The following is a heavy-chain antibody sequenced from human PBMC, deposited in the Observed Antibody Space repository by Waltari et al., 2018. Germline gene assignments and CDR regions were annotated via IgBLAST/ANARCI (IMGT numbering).Heavy chain of an antibody. J-gene: IGHJ3*02. Sequence: EVQLVQSGAEVKKPGESLKISCKGSGYSFTSYWIGWVRQMPGNGLEWMGIIYPGDSDTRDSPSFQGQVTISADKSISTAYLQWSSLKASDTAMYYCARQHHNYYDRYSAEVGAFDIWGQGTMVTVSS. D-gene: IGHD3-22*01. CDR2: IYPGDSDT. CDR3: ARQHHNYYDRYSAEVGAFDI. V-gene: IGHV5-51*01. CDR1: GYSFTSYW.